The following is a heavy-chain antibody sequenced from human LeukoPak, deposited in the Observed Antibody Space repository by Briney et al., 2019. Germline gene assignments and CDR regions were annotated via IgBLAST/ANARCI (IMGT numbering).Heavy chain of an antibody. CDR3: ARDSEYYYGSGSFNWFDP. D-gene: IGHD3-10*01. CDR1: GGSISSSNW. V-gene: IGHV4-4*02. CDR2: IYHSGST. Sequence: SGTLSLTCAVSGGSISSSNWWSWVRQPPGKGLEWIGEIYHSGSTNYNPSLKSRATISVDKSKNQFSLKLSSVTAADTAVYYCARDSEYYYGSGSFNWFDPWGQGTLVTVSS. J-gene: IGHJ5*02.